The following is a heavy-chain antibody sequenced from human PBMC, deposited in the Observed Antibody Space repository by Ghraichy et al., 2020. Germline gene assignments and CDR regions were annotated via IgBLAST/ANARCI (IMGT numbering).Heavy chain of an antibody. CDR2: IKSNGAGGST. V-gene: IGHV3-15*01. CDR1: GFTFSNAW. CDR3: TYSSKHGDTSTYYIDN. D-gene: IGHD4-11*01. J-gene: IGHJ4*02. Sequence: GGSLRLSCAASGFTFSNAWMSWVRQAPGKGLEWVGRIKSNGAGGSTDYAAAVKGRFTISRDDSITTLYVQMNSLRTEDTGVYYCTYSSKHGDTSTYYIDNWGQGTLVTVSS.